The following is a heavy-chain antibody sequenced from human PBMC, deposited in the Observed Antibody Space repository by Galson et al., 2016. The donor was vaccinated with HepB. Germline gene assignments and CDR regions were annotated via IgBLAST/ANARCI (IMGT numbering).Heavy chain of an antibody. D-gene: IGHD3-22*01. CDR3: AHRPGLYDSSGYRPFDY. J-gene: IGHJ4*02. Sequence: PALVKPTQTLTLTCTFSGFSFSTSGVGVGWIRQPPGKALEWLALIYWNDDKRYSPSLKSRLTITKDTSKNQVVLTMTNMDPVDTATYSCAHRPGLYDSSGYRPFDYWGQGTLVTVSS. V-gene: IGHV2-5*01. CDR1: GFSFSTSGVG. CDR2: IYWNDDK.